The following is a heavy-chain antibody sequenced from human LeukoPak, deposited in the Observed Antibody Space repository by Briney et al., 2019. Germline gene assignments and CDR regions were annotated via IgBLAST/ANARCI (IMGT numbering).Heavy chain of an antibody. CDR2: ISSSGSSI. D-gene: IGHD4-17*01. J-gene: IGHJ4*02. CDR3: ARDENGDFSFDY. V-gene: IGHV3-48*03. Sequence: GGSLILSCAASGFTFSSYEMNWVRQAPGKGLEWVSYISSSGSSIYYADSVKGRLTISRDNAKNSLYLQMNSLRAEDTAIYYCARDENGDFSFDYWGQGTLVTVSS. CDR1: GFTFSSYE.